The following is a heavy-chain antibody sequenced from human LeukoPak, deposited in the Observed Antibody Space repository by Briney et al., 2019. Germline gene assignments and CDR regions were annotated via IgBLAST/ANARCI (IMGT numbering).Heavy chain of an antibody. V-gene: IGHV3-30*18. J-gene: IGHJ6*02. CDR1: GFTFSSYG. CDR2: ISYDGSNK. D-gene: IGHD3-3*01. Sequence: PGRSLRLSCAASGFTFSSYGMHWVRQAPGKGLESVAVISYDGSNKYYADSVKGRFTISRDNSKNTLYLQMNSLRAEDTAVYYCAKCLMHYDFWSGSPHGMDVWGQGTTVTVSS. CDR3: AKCLMHYDFWSGSPHGMDV.